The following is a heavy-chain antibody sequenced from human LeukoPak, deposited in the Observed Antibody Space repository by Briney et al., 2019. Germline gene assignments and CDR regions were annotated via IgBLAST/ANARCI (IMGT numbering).Heavy chain of an antibody. CDR1: GFTFSSYS. Sequence: GGSLRLSCAASGFTFSSYSMNWVRQAPGKGLEWVSSISSSSSYIYYADSVKGRFTISRDNAKNSLYLQMNSLRAEDTAVYYCARSYDSSADFDYWGQGTLVTVSS. J-gene: IGHJ4*02. CDR2: ISSSSSYI. V-gene: IGHV3-21*01. CDR3: ARSYDSSADFDY. D-gene: IGHD3-22*01.